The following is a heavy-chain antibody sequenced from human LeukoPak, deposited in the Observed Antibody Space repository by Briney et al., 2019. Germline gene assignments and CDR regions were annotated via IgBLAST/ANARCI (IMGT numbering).Heavy chain of an antibody. J-gene: IGHJ4*02. CDR3: VTYYYGSSAPKRNY. V-gene: IGHV4-59*12. Sequence: SETLSLTCTVSGGSISSYYWSWIRQPPGKGLEWIGYIYYSGSTNYNPSLKSRVTISGDTSKKQFSLKLSSVTAADTAVYYCVTYYYGSSAPKRNYWGQGILVTVSS. D-gene: IGHD3-22*01. CDR1: GGSISSYY. CDR2: IYYSGST.